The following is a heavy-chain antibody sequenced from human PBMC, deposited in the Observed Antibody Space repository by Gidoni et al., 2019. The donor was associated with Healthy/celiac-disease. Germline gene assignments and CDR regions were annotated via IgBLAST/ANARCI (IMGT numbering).Heavy chain of an antibody. CDR2: ISYDGSNK. J-gene: IGHJ4*02. CDR1: GFTFSSYG. D-gene: IGHD3-10*01. CDR3: ANLYGSGRKGPRAFY. Sequence: QVQLVESGGGVVQPGRSLRLSCAASGFTFSSYGMHWARQAPGKGLEWVAVISYDGSNKYYADSVKGRFTISRDNSKNTLYLQMNSLRAEDTAVYYCANLYGSGRKGPRAFYWGQGTLVTVSS. V-gene: IGHV3-30*18.